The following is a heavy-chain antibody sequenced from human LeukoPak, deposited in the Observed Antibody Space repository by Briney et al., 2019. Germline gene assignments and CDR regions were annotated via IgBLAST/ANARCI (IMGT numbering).Heavy chain of an antibody. CDR1: GFTFSTYA. CDR3: AGGGFGEAYYYYYYMDV. J-gene: IGHJ6*03. D-gene: IGHD3-10*01. V-gene: IGHV3-23*01. CDR2: ISGSGGST. Sequence: GGSLRLSCAASGFTFSTYAMSWVRQAPGKGLEWVSIISGSGGSTYYADSVKGRFTISRDNSKNTLYLQINSLRAEDTAVYYWAGGGFGEAYYYYYYMDVWGKGTTVTVSS.